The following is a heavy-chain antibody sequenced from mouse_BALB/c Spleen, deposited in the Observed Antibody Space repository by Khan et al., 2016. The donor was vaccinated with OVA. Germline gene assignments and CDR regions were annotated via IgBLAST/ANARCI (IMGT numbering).Heavy chain of an antibody. CDR3: ATHLYYAMDY. V-gene: IGHV1S56*01. Sequence: VQLQESGPELMKPGASVRISCKASGYTFTSFYIHWVKQRPGQGLEWIGWIYPGNVNTKYNEKFKGKATLTADKSSSTAYMQLSSLTSEDSAVYFCATHLYYAMDYWGQGTSVTVSS. CDR2: IYPGNVNT. J-gene: IGHJ4*01. CDR1: GYTFTSFY.